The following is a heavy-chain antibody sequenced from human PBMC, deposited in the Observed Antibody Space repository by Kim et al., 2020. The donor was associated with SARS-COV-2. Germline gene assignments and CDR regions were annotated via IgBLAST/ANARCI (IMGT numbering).Heavy chain of an antibody. J-gene: IGHJ6*03. CDR2: ISYDGSNK. CDR3: AREGLAMVPDYDILTGPYYYYYYMDV. CDR1: GFTFSSYA. V-gene: IGHV3-30-3*01. Sequence: GGSLRLSCAASGFTFSSYAMHWVRQAPGKGLEWVAVISYDGSNKYYADSVKGRFTISRDNSKNTLYLQMNSLRAEDTAVYYCAREGLAMVPDYDILTGPYYYYYYMDVWGKGTTVTVSS. D-gene: IGHD3-9*01.